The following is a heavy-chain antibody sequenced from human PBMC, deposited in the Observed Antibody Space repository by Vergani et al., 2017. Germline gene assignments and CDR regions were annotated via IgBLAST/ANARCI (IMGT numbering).Heavy chain of an antibody. CDR1: GFTFSSYS. V-gene: IGHV3-48*01. J-gene: IGHJ3*02. Sequence: EVQLVESGGGLVQPGGSLRLSCAASGFTFSSYSMNWVRQAPGKGLEWVSYISSSSSTIYYADSVKGRFTISRDNAKNSLYLQMNSLRAEDTAVYYCARDREVEYGYLDAFDIWGQGTMVTVSS. D-gene: IGHD5-24*01. CDR3: ARDREVEYGYLDAFDI. CDR2: ISSSSSTI.